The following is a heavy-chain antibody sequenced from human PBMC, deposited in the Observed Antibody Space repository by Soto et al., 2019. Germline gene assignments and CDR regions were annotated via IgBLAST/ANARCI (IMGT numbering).Heavy chain of an antibody. V-gene: IGHV1-69*08. CDR1: GGTFSSYT. CDR2: IIPILGIA. J-gene: IGHJ5*02. Sequence: QVQLVQSGAEVKKPGSSVKVSCKASGGTFSSYTISWVRQAPGQGLEWMGRIIPILGIANYAQKFQGRVTITADKSTSTAYMELSSLRSEDTAVYYCARDARRREGECLGWFDPWGQGTLVTVSS. D-gene: IGHD3-16*01. CDR3: ARDARRREGECLGWFDP.